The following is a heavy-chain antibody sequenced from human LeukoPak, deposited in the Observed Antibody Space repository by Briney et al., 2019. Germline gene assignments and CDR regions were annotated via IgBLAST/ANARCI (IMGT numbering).Heavy chain of an antibody. CDR2: INSDSSIM. D-gene: IGHD3-10*01. CDR1: GFTFSSYS. CDR3: TRGPYSGSATYYNDY. V-gene: IGHV3-21*01. Sequence: GGSLRLSCAASGFTFSSYSMNWVRQAPGKGLEWVSSINSDSSIMYYAESVKGRFTISRDNARNSLYLQMNSLRAEDTAVYYCTRGPYSGSATYYNDYWGQGTLVTVSS. J-gene: IGHJ4*02.